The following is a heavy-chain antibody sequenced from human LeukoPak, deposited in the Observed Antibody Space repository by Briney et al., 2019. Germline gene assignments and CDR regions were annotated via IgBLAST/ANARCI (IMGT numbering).Heavy chain of an antibody. J-gene: IGHJ4*02. CDR3: ARHGYDFWSGYYTGVVDY. CDR2: INHSGGT. V-gene: IGHV4-34*01. Sequence: SETLSLTCAVYGGSFSGYYWSWIRQPPGKGLEWIGEINHSGGTNYNPSLKSRVTISVDTSKNQFSLKLSSVTAADTAVYYCARHGYDFWSGYYTGVVDYWGQGTLVTVSS. D-gene: IGHD3-3*01. CDR1: GGSFSGYY.